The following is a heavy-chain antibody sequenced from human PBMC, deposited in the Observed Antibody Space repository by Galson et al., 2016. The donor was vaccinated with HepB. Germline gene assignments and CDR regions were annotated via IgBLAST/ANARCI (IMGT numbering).Heavy chain of an antibody. CDR2: IKSKTDGGTT. D-gene: IGHD2-2*01. Sequence: SCAVSGFTFNNAWMSWVRQAPGKGLEWVGRIKSKTDGGTTDYAAPVKGRFTISRDDSKNTLYLQMNSLKAEDTAVYYCTRCRTSCSTFDYWGQGTLVTVSS. J-gene: IGHJ4*02. CDR3: TRCRTSCSTFDY. V-gene: IGHV3-15*01. CDR1: GFTFNNAW.